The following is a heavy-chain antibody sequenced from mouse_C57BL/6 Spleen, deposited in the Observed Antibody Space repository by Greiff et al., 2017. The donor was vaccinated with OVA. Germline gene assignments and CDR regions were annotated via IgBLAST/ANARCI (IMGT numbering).Heavy chain of an antibody. CDR3: ARGALLLLEENYYAMDY. D-gene: IGHD1-1*01. CDR1: GFSLTSYG. J-gene: IGHJ4*01. CDR2: IWSGGST. Sequence: QVQLKQSGPGLVQPSQSLSITCTVSGFSLTSYGVHWVRQSPGKGLEWLGVIWSGGSTDYNAAFISRLSISKDNSKSQVFFKMNSLQADDTAIYYCARGALLLLEENYYAMDYWGQGTSVTVSS. V-gene: IGHV2-2*01.